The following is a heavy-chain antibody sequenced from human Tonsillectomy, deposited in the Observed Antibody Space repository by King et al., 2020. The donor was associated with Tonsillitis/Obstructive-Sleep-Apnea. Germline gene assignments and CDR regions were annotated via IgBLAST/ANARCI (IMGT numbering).Heavy chain of an antibody. V-gene: IGHV3-73*01. D-gene: IGHD4-17*01. CDR3: TRTVTTGVY. J-gene: IGHJ4*02. CDR2: IRSKANSYAT. Sequence: VQLVESGGGLVQPGGSLKLSCAASGFTFSGSAMHWVRQASGKGLEWVGRIRSKANSYATAYAASVKGRFTISRDDSKNTAYLQMNSLKIEDTAVYYCTRTVTTGVYWGQGTLVTVSS. CDR1: GFTFSGSA.